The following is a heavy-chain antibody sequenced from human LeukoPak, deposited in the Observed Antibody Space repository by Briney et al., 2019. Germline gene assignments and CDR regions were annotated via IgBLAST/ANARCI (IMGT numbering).Heavy chain of an antibody. V-gene: IGHV4-39*01. Sequence: SETLSLTCTVSGGSISSSSYYWVWIRQPPGKGLEWIGTIFYTGSAYYNPSLKSRVTISVDTSKNQFSLKLSSVTAADTAVYYCARRGGYYGSGKTYWFDSWGQGTLVTVSS. CDR1: GGSISSSSYY. J-gene: IGHJ5*01. CDR2: IFYTGSA. CDR3: ARRGGYYGSGKTYWFDS. D-gene: IGHD3-10*01.